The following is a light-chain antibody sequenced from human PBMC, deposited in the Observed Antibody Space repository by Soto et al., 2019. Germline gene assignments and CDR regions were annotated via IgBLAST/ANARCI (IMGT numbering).Light chain of an antibody. Sequence: DLPMTQSPSTLSASVGDTVTITCRASQSLSTWLAWYQQKQGKAPKLLIYKASSLESGVPSRFSGSGSGTEFTLTISSLQPEDFATYYCQQYNSYSRTFGQGTKLEIK. CDR1: QSLSTW. CDR3: QQYNSYSRT. V-gene: IGKV1-5*03. J-gene: IGKJ2*01. CDR2: KAS.